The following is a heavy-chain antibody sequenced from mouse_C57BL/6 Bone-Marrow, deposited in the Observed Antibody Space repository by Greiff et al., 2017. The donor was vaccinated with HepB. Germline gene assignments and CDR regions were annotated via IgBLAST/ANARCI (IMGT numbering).Heavy chain of an antibody. V-gene: IGHV5-12*01. D-gene: IGHD1-1*01. CDR3: ASHYYYGSSYRAMDY. CDR2: ISNGGGST. CDR1: GFTFSDYY. J-gene: IGHJ4*01. Sequence: EVKVVESGGGLVQPGGSLKLSCAASGFTFSDYYMYWVRQTPEKRLEWVAYISNGGGSTYYPDTVKGRFTISRDNAKNTLYLQMSRLKSEDTAMYYCASHYYYGSSYRAMDYWGQGTSVTVSS.